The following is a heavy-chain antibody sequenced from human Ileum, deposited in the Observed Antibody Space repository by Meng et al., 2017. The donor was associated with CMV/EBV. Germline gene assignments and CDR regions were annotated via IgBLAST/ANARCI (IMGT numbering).Heavy chain of an antibody. CDR1: GFTFSDYW. V-gene: IGHV3-7*01. CDR2: IKPDGSNK. D-gene: IGHD2-8*01. Sequence: GESLKISCAASGFTFSDYWMSWVRQTPGQGLEWVANIKPDGSNKFYTDSMKGRYTISRDNSKNTLYLQMNSLRAEDTAVYYCATGLMSAFEIWGQGTMVTVSS. J-gene: IGHJ3*02. CDR3: ATGLMSAFEI.